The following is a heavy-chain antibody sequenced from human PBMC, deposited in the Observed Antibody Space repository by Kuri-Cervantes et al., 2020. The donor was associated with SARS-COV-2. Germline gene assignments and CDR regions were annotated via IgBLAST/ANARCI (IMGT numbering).Heavy chain of an antibody. V-gene: IGHV3-30*02. J-gene: IGHJ3*02. CDR3: AKDSPGIAVAEAFDI. Sequence: GGSLRLSCAASGFTFSSYGMHWVRQAPGKGLEWVAFIRYDGSNKYYADSVKGRFTISRDNSKNSLYLQMNSLRAEDTAVYYCAKDSPGIAVAEAFDIWGQGTMVTVS. CDR1: GFTFSSYG. D-gene: IGHD6-19*01. CDR2: IRYDGSNK.